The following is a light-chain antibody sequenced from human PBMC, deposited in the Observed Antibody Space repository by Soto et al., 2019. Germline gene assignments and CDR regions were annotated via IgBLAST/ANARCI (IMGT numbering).Light chain of an antibody. CDR1: QDINVF. Sequence: DIQMTQSPSSLSASVGDRITITCQASQDINVFLNWYQQKPGKAPKLLIYDASNLETGVPSRFSGSGSGSDFTLTINNLEPEDLATYFCQQYNSMSLTFGGGTKVE. CDR2: DAS. J-gene: IGKJ4*01. CDR3: QQYNSMSLT. V-gene: IGKV1-33*01.